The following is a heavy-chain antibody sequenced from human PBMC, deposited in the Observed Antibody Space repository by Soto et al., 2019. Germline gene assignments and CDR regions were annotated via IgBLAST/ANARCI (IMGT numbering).Heavy chain of an antibody. J-gene: IGHJ4*02. CDR2: ISGSGGST. D-gene: IGHD3-9*01. CDR1: GFTFSSYA. CDR3: AGNGALRYFDWLPPGGY. V-gene: IGHV3-23*01. Sequence: EVQLLESGGGLVQPGGSLRLSCAASGFTFSSYAMSWVRQAPGKGLEWVSAISGSGGSTYYADSVKGRFTISRDNSNNTLYLQMNSLRAEDTAVYYCAGNGALRYFDWLPPGGYWGQGTLVTVSS.